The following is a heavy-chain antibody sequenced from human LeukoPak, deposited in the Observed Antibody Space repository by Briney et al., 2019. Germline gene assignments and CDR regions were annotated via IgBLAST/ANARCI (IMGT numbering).Heavy chain of an antibody. J-gene: IGHJ4*02. CDR3: AKDGSFYFDY. Sequence: GALRLSCAASGFTFSSYGMHWVRQAPGKGLEWVAFIRYDGSNKYYADSVKGRFTISRDNSKNTLYLQMNSLRAEDTAVYYCAKDGSFYFDYWGQGTLVTVSS. CDR2: IRYDGSNK. CDR1: GFTFSSYG. D-gene: IGHD5-12*01. V-gene: IGHV3-30*02.